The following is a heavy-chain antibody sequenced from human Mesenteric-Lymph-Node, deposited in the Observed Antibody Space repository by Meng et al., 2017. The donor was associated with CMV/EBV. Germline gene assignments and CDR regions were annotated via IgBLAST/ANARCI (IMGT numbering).Heavy chain of an antibody. CDR3: AKDSGSGSSSSQGIDY. J-gene: IGHJ4*02. Sequence: SGITFRRYGMQWVGQGRGKGVECVTLIWYDGSNQYYGDSVKGRFTISRDNSKNMVYLKMNSLRAEDTAVYYCAKDSGSGSSSSQGIDYWGQGTLVTVSS. CDR1: GITFRRYG. V-gene: IGHV3-33*06. D-gene: IGHD6-6*01. CDR2: IWYDGSNQ.